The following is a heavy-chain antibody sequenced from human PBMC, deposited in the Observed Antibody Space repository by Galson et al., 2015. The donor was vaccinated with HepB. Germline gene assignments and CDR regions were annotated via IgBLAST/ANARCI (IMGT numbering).Heavy chain of an antibody. V-gene: IGHV2-70*11. Sequence: PALVKPTQTLTLTCTFSGFSLSTSGMCVSWIRQPPGKALEWLARIDWDDDKYYSTSLKTRLTISKDTSKNQVVLTMTNMDPVDTATYYCARIMYDFWRVPLPDYWGQGTLVTVSS. D-gene: IGHD3-3*01. CDR2: IDWDDDK. J-gene: IGHJ4*02. CDR3: ARIMYDFWRVPLPDY. CDR1: GFSLSTSGMC.